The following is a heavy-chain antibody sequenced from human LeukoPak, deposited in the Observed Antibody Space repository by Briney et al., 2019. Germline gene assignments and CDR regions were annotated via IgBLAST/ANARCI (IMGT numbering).Heavy chain of an antibody. D-gene: IGHD1-26*01. Sequence: SETLSLTCAVYGGSFSAYYWTWNWIRQPPGKGLEWSGEINHSGSTNYNPSLKSRVTISLDTSKNQFSLKLSSLTAADTAVYYCARARSVEATFYYSYYMDVWGKGTTVTVSS. CDR1: GGSFSAYY. CDR2: INHSGST. V-gene: IGHV4-34*01. J-gene: IGHJ6*03. CDR3: ARARSVEATFYYSYYMDV.